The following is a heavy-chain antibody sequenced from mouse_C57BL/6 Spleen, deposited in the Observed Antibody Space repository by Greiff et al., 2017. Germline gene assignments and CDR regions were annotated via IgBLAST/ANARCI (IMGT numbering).Heavy chain of an antibody. J-gene: IGHJ4*01. D-gene: IGHD3-2*02. CDR2: IRNKANGYTT. Sequence: DVMLVESGGGLVQPGGSLSLSCAASGFTFTDYYMSWVRQPPGKALEWLGFIRNKANGYTTEYSASVKGRFTISRDNSQSILYLQMNALRAEDSATCYCARYAGSGHFAMDYWGQGTSVTVSS. V-gene: IGHV7-3*01. CDR1: GFTFTDYY. CDR3: ARYAGSGHFAMDY.